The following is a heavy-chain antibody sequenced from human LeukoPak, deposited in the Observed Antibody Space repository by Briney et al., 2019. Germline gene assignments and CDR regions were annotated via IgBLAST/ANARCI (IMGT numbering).Heavy chain of an antibody. Sequence: PSETLSLTCTVSGGSISSYYWSWIRQPAGKGLEWIGRIYTSGSTNYNPSLKSRVTMSVDTSKNQFSLKLSSVTAADTAVYYCARVVGHSSGTYWRLGDYYFDYWGQGTLVTVSS. V-gene: IGHV4-4*07. CDR2: IYTSGST. J-gene: IGHJ4*02. CDR3: ARVVGHSSGTYWRLGDYYFDY. CDR1: GGSISSYY. D-gene: IGHD3-22*01.